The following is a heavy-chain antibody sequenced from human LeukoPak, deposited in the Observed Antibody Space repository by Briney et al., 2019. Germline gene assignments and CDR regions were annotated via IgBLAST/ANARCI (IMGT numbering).Heavy chain of an antibody. D-gene: IGHD7-27*01. CDR1: GGSISSYY. V-gene: IGHV4-59*01. J-gene: IGHJ4*02. CDR3: ARAPRNWGFDY. CDR2: IYYSGST. Sequence: SETLSLTCTVSGGSISSYYWSWIRQPPGKGLEWIGYIYYSGSTSHNPSLKSRVTISVDTSKNQFSLKLSSMTAADTAVYYCARAPRNWGFDYWGQGTLVTVSS.